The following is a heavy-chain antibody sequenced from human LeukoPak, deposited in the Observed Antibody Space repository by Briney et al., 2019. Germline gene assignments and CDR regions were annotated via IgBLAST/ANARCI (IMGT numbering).Heavy chain of an antibody. CDR3: ARGGVYYYGSGSYYPFNY. J-gene: IGHJ4*02. Sequence: SETLSLTCTVSGGSISSYYWSWIRQPPGKGLEWIGEINHSGSTNYNSSLKSRVTISVDTSKNHFSLKLSSVTAADTAVYYCARGGVYYYGSGSYYPFNYWGQGTLVTVSS. D-gene: IGHD3-10*01. V-gene: IGHV4-34*01. CDR2: INHSGST. CDR1: GGSISSYY.